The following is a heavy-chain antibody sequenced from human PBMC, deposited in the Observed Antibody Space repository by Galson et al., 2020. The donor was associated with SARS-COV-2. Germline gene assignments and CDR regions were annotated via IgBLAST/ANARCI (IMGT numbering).Heavy chain of an antibody. Sequence: ASVKVSCKASGYFFTSYALHWVRQAPGQSLEWMGWIDPANGKTKYSEKFQGRVTFTWDTSANTAYMELSGLRSEDTAVYYCARIVSSYAFDIWGQGTMVTVSS. D-gene: IGHD2-15*01. CDR1: GYFFTSYA. J-gene: IGHJ3*02. V-gene: IGHV1-3*01. CDR2: IDPANGKT. CDR3: ARIVSSYAFDI.